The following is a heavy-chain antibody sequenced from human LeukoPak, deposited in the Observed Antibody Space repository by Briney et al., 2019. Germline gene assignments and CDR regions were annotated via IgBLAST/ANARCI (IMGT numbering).Heavy chain of an antibody. Sequence: SETLSLTCAVYGGSFSGYYWSWIRQPPGKGLEWIGEINHSGSTNYNPSLKSRVTISVDTSKNQFSLKLSSVTAADTAVYYCARVSGDYATFDYWGQGTLVTVSS. D-gene: IGHD4-17*01. V-gene: IGHV4-34*01. CDR2: INHSGST. J-gene: IGHJ4*02. CDR1: GGSFSGYY. CDR3: ARVSGDYATFDY.